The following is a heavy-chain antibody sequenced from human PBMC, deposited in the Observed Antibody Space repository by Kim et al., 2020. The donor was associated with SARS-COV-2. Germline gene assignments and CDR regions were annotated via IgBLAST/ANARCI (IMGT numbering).Heavy chain of an antibody. CDR3: ARIVGGSVDY. D-gene: IGHD1-26*01. CDR2: YN. J-gene: IGHJ4*02. V-gene: IGHV6-1*01. Sequence: YNDYAMSVKSRITINPDTSKNQFSLQLTSVTPEDTAVYFCARIVGGSVDYWGQGTLVTVSS.